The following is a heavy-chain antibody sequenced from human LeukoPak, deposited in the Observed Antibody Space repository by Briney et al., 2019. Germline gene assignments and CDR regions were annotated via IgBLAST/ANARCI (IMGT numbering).Heavy chain of an antibody. CDR3: ARDSSSSYFYYYGMDV. CDR2: ISSTSSYI. Sequence: GGSLRLSCAASGFIFSTYSMNWVRQAPGKGLEWVSSISSTSSYIYYADSVKGRFTISRDNAKNSLYLQMNSLRAEDTAVYYCARDSSSSYFYYYGMDVWGQGTTVTVSS. D-gene: IGHD6-6*01. V-gene: IGHV3-21*01. CDR1: GFIFSTYS. J-gene: IGHJ6*02.